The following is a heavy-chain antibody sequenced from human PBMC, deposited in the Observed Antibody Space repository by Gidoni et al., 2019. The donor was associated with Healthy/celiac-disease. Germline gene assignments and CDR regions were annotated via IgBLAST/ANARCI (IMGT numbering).Heavy chain of an antibody. Sequence: EVQLVESGGGLIPPGGSLRLSCAASGFTVSSNYMSWVSQAPGKGLEWVSVIYSGGSTNYADSVKGRFTIARDNSKNTLYLQMNSLRAEDTAVYYCARDDGSYGFFDIWGQGTMVTVSS. V-gene: IGHV3-53*01. D-gene: IGHD5-18*01. J-gene: IGHJ3*02. CDR3: ARDDGSYGFFDI. CDR2: IYSGGST. CDR1: GFTVSSNY.